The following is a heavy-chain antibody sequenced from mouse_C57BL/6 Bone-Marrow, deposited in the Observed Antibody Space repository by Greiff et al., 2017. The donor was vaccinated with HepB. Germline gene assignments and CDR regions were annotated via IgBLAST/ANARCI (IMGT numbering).Heavy chain of an antibody. CDR3: ARDRLGRDY. CDR1: GFTFSSYA. CDR2: ISDGGSYT. J-gene: IGHJ2*01. D-gene: IGHD4-1*01. V-gene: IGHV5-4*01. Sequence: VQLKESGGGLVKPGGSLKLSCAASGFTFSSYAMSWVRQTPEKRLEWVATISDGGSYTYYPDNVKGRFTISRDNAKNNLYLQMSHLKSEDTAMYYCARDRLGRDYWGQVTTLTVSS.